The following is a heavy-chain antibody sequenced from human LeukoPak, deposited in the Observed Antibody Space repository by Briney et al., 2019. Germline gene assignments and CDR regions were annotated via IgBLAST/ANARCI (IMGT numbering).Heavy chain of an antibody. CDR3: ATRLCSTSGCRAYSQYSLDI. J-gene: IGHJ6*04. Sequence: GGSLRLSCAASGFTFGSYAMHWVRQAAGKGLEWVAVISFDGRNIYYADSVKGRFTISRDNSKKTLYLQMNSLRAEDTAVYHCATRLCSTSGCRAYSQYSLDIWGRGTTVTVSS. CDR1: GFTFGSYA. D-gene: IGHD2-8*01. CDR2: ISFDGRNI. V-gene: IGHV3-30*04.